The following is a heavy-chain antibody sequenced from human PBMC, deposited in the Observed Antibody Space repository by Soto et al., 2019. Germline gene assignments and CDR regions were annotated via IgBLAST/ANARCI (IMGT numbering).Heavy chain of an antibody. D-gene: IGHD6-13*01. J-gene: IGHJ4*02. CDR1: SDSISSYY. Sequence: SETLSLTCTVSSDSISSYYWSWIRQPPGKRLEWIGYISYGGSTDYNPSLKSRVTISGDTSKNQFSLKVSSVTAADTAVYYCARGTSWQLPFDYWGQGTLVTVSS. CDR3: ARGTSWQLPFDY. V-gene: IGHV4-59*01. CDR2: ISYGGST.